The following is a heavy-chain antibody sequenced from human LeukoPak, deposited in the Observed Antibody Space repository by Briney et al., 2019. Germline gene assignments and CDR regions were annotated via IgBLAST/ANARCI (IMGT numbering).Heavy chain of an antibody. CDR2: ISGSGGST. CDR3: AKDYAGILDFDP. J-gene: IGHJ5*02. CDR1: GFTFSSYA. Sequence: GGSLRLSCAASGFTFSSYAMSWVRQAPGKGLEWVSAISGSGGSTYYADSVKGRFTISRDNSKNTLYLQMNSLRAEDTAVHYCAKDYAGILDFDPWGQGTLVTVSS. D-gene: IGHD3-16*01. V-gene: IGHV3-23*01.